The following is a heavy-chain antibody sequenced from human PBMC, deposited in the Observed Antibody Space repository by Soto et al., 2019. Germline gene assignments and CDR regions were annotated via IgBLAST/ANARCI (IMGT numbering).Heavy chain of an antibody. CDR3: ARDGRRGVYATDYYGMGV. D-gene: IGHD2-8*01. Sequence: QVQLQESGPGLVKPSETLSLTCTVSGESVSSSSYYWSWIRQPPGKGLEWIGYMSYSGSTNYNPSRQSRVTIPVDTSKNQLSLKLSSVTAADRAVYYCARDGRRGVYATDYYGMGVWGRGTTITVS. CDR1: GESVSSSSYY. V-gene: IGHV4-61*01. CDR2: MSYSGST. J-gene: IGHJ6*02.